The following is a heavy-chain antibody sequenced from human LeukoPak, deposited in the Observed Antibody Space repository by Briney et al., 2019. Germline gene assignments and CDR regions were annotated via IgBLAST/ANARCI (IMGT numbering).Heavy chain of an antibody. V-gene: IGHV1-8*03. Sequence: ASVEVSCKASGYTFTSYDINWVRQATGQGLEWMGWMNPNSGNTGYAQKFQGRVTITRNTSISTAYMELSSLRSEDTAVYYCARGGDIYSSSWYGYWGQGTLVTVSS. D-gene: IGHD6-13*01. CDR3: ARGGDIYSSSWYGY. CDR2: MNPNSGNT. J-gene: IGHJ4*02. CDR1: GYTFTSYD.